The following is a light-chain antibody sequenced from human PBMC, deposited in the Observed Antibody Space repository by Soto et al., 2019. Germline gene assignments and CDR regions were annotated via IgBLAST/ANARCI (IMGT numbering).Light chain of an antibody. J-gene: IGKJ4*01. V-gene: IGKV1-39*01. CDR3: QQYNSYSLT. CDR2: GAT. CDR1: QSIASY. Sequence: DIQMTQSPSSLSASVGDRVIITCRASQSIASYLIWYQQKPGQAPKVLIYGATTLQSGVPSRFSGSGSGTDFTLTISSLQPEDFATYYCQQYNSYSLTFGGGTKVEIK.